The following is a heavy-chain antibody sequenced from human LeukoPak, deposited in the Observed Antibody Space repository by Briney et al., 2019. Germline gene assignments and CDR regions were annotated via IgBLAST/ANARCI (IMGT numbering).Heavy chain of an antibody. J-gene: IGHJ4*02. D-gene: IGHD1-26*01. V-gene: IGHV3-48*04. CDR3: ARDRGDSGSYLVYFGY. Sequence: GGSLRLSCAASGFTFSSYSMNWVRQAPGKGLEWVSYISSSGSTIYYADSVKGRFTISRDNAKNSLYLQMNSLRAEDTAVYYCARDRGDSGSYLVYFGYWGQGTLVTVSS. CDR2: ISSSGSTI. CDR1: GFTFSSYS.